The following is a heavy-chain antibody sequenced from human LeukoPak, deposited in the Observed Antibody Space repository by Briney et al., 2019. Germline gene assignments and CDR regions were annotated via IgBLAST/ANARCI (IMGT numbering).Heavy chain of an antibody. V-gene: IGHV3-7*01. D-gene: IGHD2-2*01. CDR1: GIIFSNYW. Sequence: PGGSLRLSCAASGIIFSNYWMSWARQAPGKGLGWVANIKQDGSEKYYVDSVKGRFTISRDNAKNSLYLQMNSLRAEDTAVYYCATSFSTPANYWGQGTLVTVSS. J-gene: IGHJ4*02. CDR2: IKQDGSEK. CDR3: ATSFSTPANY.